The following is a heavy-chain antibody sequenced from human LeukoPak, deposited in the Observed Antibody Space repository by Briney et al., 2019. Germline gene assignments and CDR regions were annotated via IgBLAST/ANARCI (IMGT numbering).Heavy chain of an antibody. J-gene: IGHJ4*02. D-gene: IGHD5-24*01. CDR2: INPSGGST. V-gene: IGHV1-46*01. CDR1: GYTFTSYY. CDR3: ARAQRWLQPFDY. Sequence: ASVKVSCKASGYTFTSYYMHWVRQAPGQGLEWMGIINPSGGSTSYAQKFQGRVTMTRDTSTGNIEMGLSSLRSEDTAVYYCARAQRWLQPFDYWGQGTLVTVSS.